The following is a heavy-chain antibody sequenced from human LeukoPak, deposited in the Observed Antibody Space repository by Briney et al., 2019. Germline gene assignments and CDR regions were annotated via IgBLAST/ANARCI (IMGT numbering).Heavy chain of an antibody. CDR2: LIPILSTT. J-gene: IGHJ5*02. CDR1: VGTFSTSA. Sequence: AASVKVSCKASVGTFSTSAISWVRPAPGQGLEWMGGLIPILSTTISAQKFQGRVTISADESTRTAYMELSTLRSEDTAVYYCAMGIGNWFDPWGQGTLVTVSS. D-gene: IGHD1-26*01. CDR3: AMGIGNWFDP. V-gene: IGHV1-69*13.